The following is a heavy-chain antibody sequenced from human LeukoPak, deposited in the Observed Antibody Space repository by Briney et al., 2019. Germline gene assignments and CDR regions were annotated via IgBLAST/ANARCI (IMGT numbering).Heavy chain of an antibody. V-gene: IGHV3-21*01. CDR2: ISSSSSYI. CDR3: ARARPLGSYSAFDY. Sequence: GGSLRLSCAASGFTFSSYSMNWVRQAPGKGLEWVSSISSSSSYIYYADSVKGRFTISRDNAKNSLYLQMNSLRAEDTAVYYCARARPLGSYSAFDYWGQGTLVTVSS. J-gene: IGHJ4*02. D-gene: IGHD1-26*01. CDR1: GFTFSSYS.